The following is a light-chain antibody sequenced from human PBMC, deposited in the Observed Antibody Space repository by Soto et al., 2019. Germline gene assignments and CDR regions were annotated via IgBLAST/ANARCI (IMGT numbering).Light chain of an antibody. CDR1: SSNIGSNN. CDR2: NRD. J-gene: IGLJ1*01. Sequence: VLTQPPSASGTPGQRVTISCSGSSSNIGSNNVNWYQHFPGTAPKLLIYNRDQRPSGVPDRFSGSKSDTSASLAISGLQSEDEADYYCAAWDDSLNGHVFGSGTKLTVL. V-gene: IGLV1-44*01. CDR3: AAWDDSLNGHV.